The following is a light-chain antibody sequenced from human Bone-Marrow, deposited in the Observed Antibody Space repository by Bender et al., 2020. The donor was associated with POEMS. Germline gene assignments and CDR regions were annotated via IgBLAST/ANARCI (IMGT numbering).Light chain of an antibody. CDR2: SSH. Sequence: QSVLTQPPSASGTPGQRVTISCSGGSSNIGAHAVNWYQHLPGTAPKLLIYSSHRRPSEVPDRFSASKSGNTASLTISGLQTEDEGDYYCCSYAGSIDFHVFGGGTKVTVL. J-gene: IGLJ2*01. V-gene: IGLV1-44*01. CDR3: CSYAGSIDFHV. CDR1: SSNIGAHA.